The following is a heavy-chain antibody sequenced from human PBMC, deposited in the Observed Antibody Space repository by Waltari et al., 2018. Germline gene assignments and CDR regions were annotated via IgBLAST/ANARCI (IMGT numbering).Heavy chain of an antibody. CDR3: TRNGLGYCTSPTCYRNDN. J-gene: IGHJ4*02. V-gene: IGHV4-38-2*01. D-gene: IGHD2-2*02. Sequence: QVQLQESGPGLVKPSETLSLICAVSGYSINRGYYWGWVRQAPGRGLEYIATIYHDGTTYYNPSLKSRVTISIDTPKNVFSLELRSVTAADTATYYCTRNGLGYCTSPTCYRNDNWGQGTLVIVSS. CDR1: GYSINRGYY. CDR2: IYHDGTT.